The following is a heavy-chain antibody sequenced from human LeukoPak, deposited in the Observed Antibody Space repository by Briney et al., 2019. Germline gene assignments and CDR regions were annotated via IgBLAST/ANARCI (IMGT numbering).Heavy chain of an antibody. CDR3: ARPTVYKARWGMDV. CDR1: GGSFSGYY. Sequence: SETLSLTCAVYGGSFSGYYWSWIRQPPGKGLEWIGEIHHSGSTNYNPSLKSRVTISVDTSKNQFSLKLSSVTAADTAVYYCARPTVYKARWGMDVWGQGTTVTVSS. D-gene: IGHD4-17*01. V-gene: IGHV4-34*01. CDR2: IHHSGST. J-gene: IGHJ6*02.